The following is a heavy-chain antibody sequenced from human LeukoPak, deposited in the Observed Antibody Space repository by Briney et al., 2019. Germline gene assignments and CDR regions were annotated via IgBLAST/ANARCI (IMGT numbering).Heavy chain of an antibody. CDR1: GGTFSSYA. D-gene: IGHD3-3*01. CDR3: APEDRGLRFLEWSPLFDY. V-gene: IGHV1-69*04. CDR2: IIPIFGIA. Sequence: ASVKVSCKASGGTFSSYAISWVRQAPGQGLEWMGRIIPIFGIANYAQKFQGRVTITADKSTSTAYMELSSLRSEDTAVSYSAPEDRGLRFLEWSPLFDYWGQGTLVTVSS. J-gene: IGHJ4*02.